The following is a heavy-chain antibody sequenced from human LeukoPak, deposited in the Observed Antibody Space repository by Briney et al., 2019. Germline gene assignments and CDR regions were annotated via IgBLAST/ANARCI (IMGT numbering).Heavy chain of an antibody. CDR3: AKGHGITD. V-gene: IGHV3-23*01. J-gene: IGHJ4*02. CDR2: LRGSDTTA. Sequence: AGSLRLSCAASGFTLSPYAMSWVRQAPGKGLEWVSGLRGSDTTAHYADSVKGRVIVSRDNSENTLYLQMNGLRAEDTAIYYCAKGHGITDWGQGTLVTVSS. CDR1: GFTLSPYA. D-gene: IGHD3-10*01.